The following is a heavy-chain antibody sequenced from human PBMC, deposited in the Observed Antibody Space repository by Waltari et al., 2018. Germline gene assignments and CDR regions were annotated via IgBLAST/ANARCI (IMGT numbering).Heavy chain of an antibody. J-gene: IGHJ4*02. CDR2: INHSGST. V-gene: IGHV4-34*01. CDR3: ARGPYRLWFGELQYFDY. CDR1: GGSFSGYY. Sequence: QVQLQQWGAGLLKPSETLSLTCAVYGGSFSGYYWSWIRQPPGKGLEWIGEINHSGSTNYNPSLKSRVTISEDTSKNQFSLKLSSVTAADTAVYYCARGPYRLWFGELQYFDYWGQGTLVTVSS. D-gene: IGHD3-10*01.